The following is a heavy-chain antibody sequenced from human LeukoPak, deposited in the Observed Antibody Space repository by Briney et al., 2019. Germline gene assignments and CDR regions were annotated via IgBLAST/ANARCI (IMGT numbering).Heavy chain of an antibody. CDR3: AKDLVLDIVVIPAAIDY. J-gene: IGHJ4*02. Sequence: PGGSLRLSCAASGFTFSSYAMSWVRRAPGKGLEWVSAIGGSGGSTFYADSVKGRFTISRDNSKNTLYLQMNSLRAEDTAVYYCAKDLVLDIVVIPAAIDYWGQGTLVTVSS. CDR2: IGGSGGST. V-gene: IGHV3-23*01. CDR1: GFTFSSYA. D-gene: IGHD2-2*01.